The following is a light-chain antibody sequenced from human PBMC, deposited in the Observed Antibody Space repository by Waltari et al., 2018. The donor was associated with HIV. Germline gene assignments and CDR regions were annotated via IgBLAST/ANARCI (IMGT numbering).Light chain of an antibody. J-gene: IGLJ3*02. Sequence: QSVLTQPPSVSGAPGQSITISCSGGSSNIGAPYDVHWYQQLPGRAPRLLIYAGKGRPPGVFDRFSGSGSVTSASLAIAGLQSEDEGDYYCQSYDSGLSGLVFGGGTRLTVL. CDR2: AGK. CDR1: SSNIGAPYD. V-gene: IGLV1-40*01. CDR3: QSYDSGLSGLV.